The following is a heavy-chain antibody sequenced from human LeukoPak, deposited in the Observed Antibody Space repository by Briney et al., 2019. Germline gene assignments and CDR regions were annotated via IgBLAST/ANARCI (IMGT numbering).Heavy chain of an antibody. CDR3: ARDAPRSGSIARFDY. D-gene: IGHD3-3*01. CDR2: VSPYNGNT. V-gene: IGHV1-18*01. CDR1: GYTFSSYG. Sequence: GASVKVSRKASGYTFSSYGISWVRQAPGQGLEWMGWVSPYNGNTNYAQKLQGRVTMTTDTSTTTAYMELRSLRSDDTAVYYCARDAPRSGSIARFDYWGQGTLVIVSS. J-gene: IGHJ4*02.